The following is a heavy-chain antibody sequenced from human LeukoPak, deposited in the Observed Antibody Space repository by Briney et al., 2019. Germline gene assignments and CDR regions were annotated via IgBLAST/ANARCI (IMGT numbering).Heavy chain of an antibody. CDR3: AKGVQQLVRSGYFDY. CDR2: ISGSGGST. V-gene: IGHV3-23*01. CDR1: GFTFSSYA. Sequence: PGGSLRLSCAASGFTFSSYAMIWVRQAPGKGLEWVSAISGSGGSTYYADSVKGRFTISRDICKNTLYLQMNNRRSQNMAVYDCAKGVQQLVRSGYFDYWGQGTLVTVSS. J-gene: IGHJ4*02. D-gene: IGHD6-13*01.